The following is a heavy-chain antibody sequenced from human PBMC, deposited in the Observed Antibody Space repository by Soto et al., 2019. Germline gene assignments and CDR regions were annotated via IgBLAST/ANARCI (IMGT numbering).Heavy chain of an antibody. V-gene: IGHV3-9*01. CDR2: ISWNSGSI. CDR3: AKGYCTNGVCYNGYYFDY. D-gene: IGHD2-8*01. Sequence: PGGTLRLSCAASGFTFDDYAMHRVRQAPGKGLEWVSGISWNSGSIGYADSVKGRFTISRDNAKNSLYLQMNSLRAEDTALYYCAKGYCTNGVCYNGYYFDYWGQGTLVTVSS. J-gene: IGHJ4*02. CDR1: GFTFDDYA.